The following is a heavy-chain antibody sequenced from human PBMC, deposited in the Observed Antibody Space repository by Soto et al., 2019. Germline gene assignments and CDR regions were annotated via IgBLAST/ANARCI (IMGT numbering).Heavy chain of an antibody. CDR3: ARGGWIYYYDSSGYRYFQH. CDR2: VSAYNGNK. D-gene: IGHD3-22*01. CDR1: GYTFTSYG. V-gene: IGHV1-18*01. Sequence: QVQLVQSGAGVKKPGASVKLSCKASGYTFTSYGISCVRQAPGQGLGWKGWVSAYNGNKNYPQKLQGRVTMTTDTSTSTAYVELRSLRSDDTAVYYCARGGWIYYYDSSGYRYFQHWGQGTLVTVSS. J-gene: IGHJ1*01.